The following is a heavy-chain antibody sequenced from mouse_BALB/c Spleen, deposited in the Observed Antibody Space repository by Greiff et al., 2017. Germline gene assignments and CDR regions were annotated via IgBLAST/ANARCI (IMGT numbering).Heavy chain of an antibody. J-gene: IGHJ4*01. D-gene: IGHD2-4*01. CDR3: ARHMIRDYYAMDY. V-gene: IGHV5-12-1*01. CDR1: GFAFSSYD. Sequence: EVKLMESGGGLVKPGGSLKLSCAASGFAFSSYDMSWVRQTPEKRLEWVAYISSGGGSTYYPDTVKGRFTISRDNAKNTLYLQMSSLKSEDTAMYYCARHMIRDYYAMDYWGQGTSVTVSS. CDR2: ISSGGGST.